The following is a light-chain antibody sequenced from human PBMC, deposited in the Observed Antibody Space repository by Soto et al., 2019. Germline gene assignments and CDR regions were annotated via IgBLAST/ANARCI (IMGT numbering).Light chain of an antibody. Sequence: DIQMTQSPSSLSASVGDRVTITCQASQDISNYLNWYQQKPGKAPKHLIYDASNLETGVPSRFSGRGSGTDFTFTIRSQDPEDIDTYYCQQYDIPFGQGTKLEIK. V-gene: IGKV1-33*01. J-gene: IGKJ2*01. CDR3: QQYDIP. CDR1: QDISNY. CDR2: DAS.